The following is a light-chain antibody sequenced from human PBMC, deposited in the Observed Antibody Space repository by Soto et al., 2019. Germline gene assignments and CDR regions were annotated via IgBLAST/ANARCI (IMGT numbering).Light chain of an antibody. Sequence: EIVLTQSPGTLSLSPGERASLSCRASQSIKNNFLAWYQQKFGQALRLVIYGASNRDTDTPERFSGSGSGTDCTLNISRLEPEDYAVYYCQHYGSPVRPFGPGNKVEI. CDR3: QHYGSPVRP. CDR2: GAS. J-gene: IGKJ1*01. CDR1: QSIKNNF. V-gene: IGKV3-20*01.